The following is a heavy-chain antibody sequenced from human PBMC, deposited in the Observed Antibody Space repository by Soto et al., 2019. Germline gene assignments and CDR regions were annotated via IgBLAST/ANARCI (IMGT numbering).Heavy chain of an antibody. V-gene: IGHV4-39*01. CDR3: ARRPLRFLGAFDY. CDR1: GGSISSSSYY. J-gene: IGHJ4*02. CDR2: IYYSGST. Sequence: TVSGGSISSSSYYWGWIRQPPGKGLEWIGSIYYSGSTYYNPSLKSRVTISVDTSKNQFSLKLSSVTAADTAVYYCARRPLRFLGAFDYWGQGTLVTVSS. D-gene: IGHD3-3*01.